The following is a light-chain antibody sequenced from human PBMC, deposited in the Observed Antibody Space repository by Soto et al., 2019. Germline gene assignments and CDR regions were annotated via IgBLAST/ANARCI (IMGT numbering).Light chain of an antibody. CDR1: QGLSSNY. Sequence: EIVLTQSPGTLSLSPGERATLSCRASQGLSSNYLAWYQQRPGQAPRLLIYGASSRATGIPERFSGSGSATDFTLTISRLEPEDFAVYTCQQYGNSPPTFGGGTKVEI. J-gene: IGKJ4*01. CDR3: QQYGNSPPT. CDR2: GAS. V-gene: IGKV3-20*01.